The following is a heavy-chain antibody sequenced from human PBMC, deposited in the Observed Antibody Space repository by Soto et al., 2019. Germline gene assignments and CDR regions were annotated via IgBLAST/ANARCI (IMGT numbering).Heavy chain of an antibody. D-gene: IGHD3-10*01. CDR2: TYYSGRT. J-gene: IGHJ4*02. Sequence: QLQLQESGPGLVKPSETLSLTCTVSGGSISGSTYYWGWIRQPPGNGLEYIGSTYYSGRTYYNPSLKSRVTVSVGTSKHQFSLNLNSVTDADTAVYYCARHGSGSQYRLDHWGQGTLVTVSS. V-gene: IGHV4-39*01. CDR1: GGSISGSTYY. CDR3: ARHGSGSQYRLDH.